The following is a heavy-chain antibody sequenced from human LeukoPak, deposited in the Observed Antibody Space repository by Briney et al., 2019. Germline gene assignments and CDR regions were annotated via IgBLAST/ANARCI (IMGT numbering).Heavy chain of an antibody. CDR2: INHSGST. D-gene: IGHD6-13*01. Sequence: SETLSLTCAVYGGSFSGYYWSWIRQPPGKGLEWIGEINHSGSTNYNPSLKSRVTISVDTSKNQFSLKLSSVTAADTAVYYCARHGSSWSFDYWGQGTLVTVSS. CDR1: GGSFSGYY. J-gene: IGHJ4*02. CDR3: ARHGSSWSFDY. V-gene: IGHV4-34*01.